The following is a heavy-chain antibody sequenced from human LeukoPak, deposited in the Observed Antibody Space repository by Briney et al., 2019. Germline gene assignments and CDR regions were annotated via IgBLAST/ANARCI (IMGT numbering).Heavy chain of an antibody. Sequence: GGSLRLFCAASGFTFSSYSMNWVRQAPGKGLEWVSSISSSSSYIYYADSVKGRFTISRDNAKNSLYLQMNSLRAEDTAVYYCASLGSSKVATYYYGMDVWGQGTTVTVSS. D-gene: IGHD5-12*01. J-gene: IGHJ6*02. CDR2: ISSSSSYI. CDR1: GFTFSSYS. V-gene: IGHV3-21*01. CDR3: ASLGSSKVATYYYGMDV.